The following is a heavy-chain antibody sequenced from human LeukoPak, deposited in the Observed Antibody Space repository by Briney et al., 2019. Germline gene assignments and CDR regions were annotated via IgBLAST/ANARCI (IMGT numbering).Heavy chain of an antibody. J-gene: IGHJ6*04. V-gene: IGHV1-3*01. Sequence: ASVKVSCKASGYTFTSYAMHWVRQAPGQRLEWMGWINAGNGNTKYSQKFQGRVTITRDTSASTAYTELSSLRSEDTAVYYCARFRYGSGNQDYGMDVRGKGTTVTVSS. D-gene: IGHD3-10*01. CDR2: INAGNGNT. CDR1: GYTFTSYA. CDR3: ARFRYGSGNQDYGMDV.